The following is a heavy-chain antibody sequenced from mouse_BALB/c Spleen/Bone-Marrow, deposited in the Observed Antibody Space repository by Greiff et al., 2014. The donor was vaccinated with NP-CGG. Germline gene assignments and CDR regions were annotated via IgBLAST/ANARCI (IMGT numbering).Heavy chain of an antibody. D-gene: IGHD1-2*01. CDR3: SRITTATGAMDY. Sequence: VQLAESGPGLVAPSQSLSITCTVSGFSFTSYGVHWVRQPPGKGLEWLGVIWADGSTNYNSALMSRLSISKDNSKSQVFLKMNSLQADDTAMYYCSRITTATGAMDYWGQGTSVTVSS. V-gene: IGHV2-9*02. J-gene: IGHJ4*01. CDR2: IWADGST. CDR1: GFSFTSYG.